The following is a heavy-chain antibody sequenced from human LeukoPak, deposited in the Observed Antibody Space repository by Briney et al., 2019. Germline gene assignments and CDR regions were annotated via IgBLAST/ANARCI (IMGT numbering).Heavy chain of an antibody. Sequence: SETLSLTCTVSGYSISSGYYWGWIRQPPGKGLEWIGSIYHSGSTYYNPSLKSRVTISVDTSKNQFSLKLSSVTAADTALYYCARDRDYDILTGYHNNWFDPWGQGTLVTVSS. CDR3: ARDRDYDILTGYHNNWFDP. D-gene: IGHD3-9*01. CDR2: IYHSGST. J-gene: IGHJ5*02. V-gene: IGHV4-38-2*02. CDR1: GYSISSGYY.